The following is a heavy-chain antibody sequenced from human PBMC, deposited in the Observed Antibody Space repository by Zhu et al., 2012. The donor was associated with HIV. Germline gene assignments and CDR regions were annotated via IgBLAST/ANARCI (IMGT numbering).Heavy chain of an antibody. V-gene: IGHV4-38-2*01. J-gene: IGHJ4*02. CDR3: ARLRDYESSGSYYFDY. Sequence: QVQLQESGPGLVKPSETLSLTCAVSGYSISSGYYWGWIRQPPGKGLEWIETIHQSGSTYYNSSLKSRATISVDTSKNQFSLNLSSVTAADTAMYYCARLRDYESSGSYYFDYWGQGTLVTVSS. CDR1: GYSISSGYY. CDR2: IHQSGST. D-gene: IGHD3-22*01.